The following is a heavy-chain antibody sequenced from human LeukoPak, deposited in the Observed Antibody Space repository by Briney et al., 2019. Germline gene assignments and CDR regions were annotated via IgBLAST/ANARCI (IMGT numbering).Heavy chain of an antibody. CDR1: GFTFSSYA. Sequence: PGGSLRLSCAASGFTFSSYAMHWVRQAPGKGLEWVAVISYDGSNKYYADSVKGRFTISRDNSKNTLYLQVNSLRAEDTAVYYCAMGAEYYDSSGYYLDWFDPWGQGTLVTVSS. J-gene: IGHJ5*02. D-gene: IGHD3-22*01. CDR3: AMGAEYYDSSGYYLDWFDP. V-gene: IGHV3-30-3*01. CDR2: ISYDGSNK.